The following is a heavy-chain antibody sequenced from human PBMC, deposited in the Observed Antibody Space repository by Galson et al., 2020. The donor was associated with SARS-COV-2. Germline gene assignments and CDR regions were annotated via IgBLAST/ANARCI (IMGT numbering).Heavy chain of an antibody. Sequence: SETLSLTCAVFGGSFSGYYWTWIRQPPGKGLEWIGAIHHSGNTNYNPSLKSRVTISVDTSKNQFSLRLTSVTAADTAVYHCVRGSIMTTSWYFDLWGRGTLVTVSS. CDR2: IHHSGNT. CDR3: VRGSIMTTSWYFDL. J-gene: IGHJ2*01. CDR1: GGSFSGYY. V-gene: IGHV4-34*01. D-gene: IGHD4-17*01.